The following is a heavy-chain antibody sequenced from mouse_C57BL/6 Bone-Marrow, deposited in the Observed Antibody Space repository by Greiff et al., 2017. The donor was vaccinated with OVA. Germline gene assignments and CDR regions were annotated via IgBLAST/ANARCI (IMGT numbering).Heavy chain of an antibody. V-gene: IGHV1-50*01. CDR1: GYTFTSYW. D-gene: IGHD4-1*01. CDR2: IDPSDSYT. J-gene: IGHJ4*01. CDR3: ASPGFYAMDY. Sequence: QVQLQQPGAELVKPGASVKLSCKASGYTFTSYWMQWVKQRPGQGLEWIGEIDPSDSYTNYNQKFKGKATLTVDTSSSTAYMQLSSLTSEDSAVYYCASPGFYAMDYWGQGTSVTVSS.